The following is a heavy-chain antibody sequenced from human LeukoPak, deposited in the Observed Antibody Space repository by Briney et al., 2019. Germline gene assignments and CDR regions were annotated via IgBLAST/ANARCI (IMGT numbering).Heavy chain of an antibody. D-gene: IGHD3-9*01. J-gene: IGHJ6*02. CDR3: ARDTPAPSYDILTGYHHIGDGMDV. CDR1: GGSISSGEYY. Sequence: SETLSLTCTVSGGSISSGEYYWSWIRQPPGKGLEWIGYIYYSGSTYYNPSLKSRVTISVDTSKNQFSLKLSSVTAADTAVYYCARDTPAPSYDILTGYHHIGDGMDVWGQGTTVTVPS. CDR2: IYYSGST. V-gene: IGHV4-30-4*01.